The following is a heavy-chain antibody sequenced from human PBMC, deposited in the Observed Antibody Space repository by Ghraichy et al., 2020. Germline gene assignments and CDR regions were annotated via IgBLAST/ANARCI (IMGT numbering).Heavy chain of an antibody. CDR2: IYTSGST. Sequence: SQTLSLTCTVSGGSISSYYWSWIRQPAGKGLEWIGRIYTSGSTNYNPSLKSRVTMSVDTSKNQFSLKLSSVTAADTAVYYCARDGRYCSSTSCYYYYYNGMDVWGQGTTVTVSS. CDR1: GGSISSYY. CDR3: ARDGRYCSSTSCYYYYYNGMDV. J-gene: IGHJ6*02. V-gene: IGHV4-4*07. D-gene: IGHD2-2*01.